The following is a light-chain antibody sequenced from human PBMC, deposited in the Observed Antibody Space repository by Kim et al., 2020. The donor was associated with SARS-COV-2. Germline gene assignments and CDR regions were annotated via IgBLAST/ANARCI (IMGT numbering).Light chain of an antibody. Sequence: LGHTVRSTCQGDSLRSYYASWDQQKPGQAPVLVIYGKNNRPSGIPDRFSGSSSGNTASLTITGAQAEDEADYYCNSRDSSGNHYVFGTGTKVTVL. J-gene: IGLJ1*01. CDR2: GKN. V-gene: IGLV3-19*01. CDR3: NSRDSSGNHYV. CDR1: SLRSYY.